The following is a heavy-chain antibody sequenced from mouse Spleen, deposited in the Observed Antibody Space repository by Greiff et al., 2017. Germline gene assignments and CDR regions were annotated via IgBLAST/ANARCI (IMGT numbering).Heavy chain of an antibody. Sequence: EVKLMESGGGLVKRGGSLKLSCAASGFTFSSYYMSWVRQTPEKRLEWVATISSGGGSTYYPDSVKGRFTISRDNAKNTLYLQMSSLNSEDTAVYYCARGPLLRYFDVWGAGTTVTVSS. D-gene: IGHD2-10*01. CDR1: GFTFSSYY. J-gene: IGHJ1*01. CDR2: ISSGGGST. CDR3: ARGPLLRYFDV. V-gene: IGHV5-9*04.